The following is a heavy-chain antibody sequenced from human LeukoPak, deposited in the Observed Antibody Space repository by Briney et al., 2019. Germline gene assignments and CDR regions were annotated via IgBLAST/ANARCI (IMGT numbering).Heavy chain of an antibody. CDR1: GGSISSYY. J-gene: IGHJ4*02. CDR3: ARGRYSYGYFDY. D-gene: IGHD5-18*01. CDR2: IYTSGST. V-gene: IGHV4-4*07. Sequence: PSETLSLTCTVSGGSISSYYWSWIRQPARKGLEWIGRIYTSGSTNYNPSPKSRVTMSVDTSKNQFSLKLSSVTAADTAVYYCARGRYSYGYFDYWGQGTLVTVSS.